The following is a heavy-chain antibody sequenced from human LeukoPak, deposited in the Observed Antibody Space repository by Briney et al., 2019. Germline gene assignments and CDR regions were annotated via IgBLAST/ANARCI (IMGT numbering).Heavy chain of an antibody. CDR3: ARVTRIAVAGNWFDP. Sequence: SQTLSLTCTVSGGSISSGDYYWSWIRQPPGKGLEWIGYIYYSGSTYYNPSLKSRVTISVDTSKNQFSLKLSSVTAADTAVYYCARVTRIAVAGNWFDPWGQGTLVTVSS. D-gene: IGHD6-19*01. CDR1: GGSISSGDYY. V-gene: IGHV4-30-4*01. CDR2: IYYSGST. J-gene: IGHJ5*02.